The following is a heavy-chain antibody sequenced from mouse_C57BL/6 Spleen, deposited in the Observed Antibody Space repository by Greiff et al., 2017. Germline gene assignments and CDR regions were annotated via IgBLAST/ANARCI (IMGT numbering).Heavy chain of an antibody. CDR3: ARSGYDYGEGYFDY. D-gene: IGHD2-4*01. Sequence: EVQLQQSGPELVKPGASVKISCKASGYSFTGYYMNWVKQSPEKSLEWIGEINPSTGGTTYNQKFKAKATLTVDKSSSTAYMQLKSLTSEDSAVYYGARSGYDYGEGYFDYWGQGTTLTVSS. J-gene: IGHJ2*01. CDR1: GYSFTGYY. V-gene: IGHV1-42*01. CDR2: INPSTGGT.